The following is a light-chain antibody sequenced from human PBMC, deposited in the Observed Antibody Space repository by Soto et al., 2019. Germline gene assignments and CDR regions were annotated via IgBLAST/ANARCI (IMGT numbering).Light chain of an antibody. Sequence: EIVMTQSPATLSVSPGEKATLSCRASQSVSSNLAWYQQKPGQAPRLLIYGASTRATGIPARFSGSGSGTEFTLTISSLQSEDFASYHCQQYHNWPRTFGQGTKVEIK. V-gene: IGKV3-15*01. CDR2: GAS. J-gene: IGKJ1*01. CDR1: QSVSSN. CDR3: QQYHNWPRT.